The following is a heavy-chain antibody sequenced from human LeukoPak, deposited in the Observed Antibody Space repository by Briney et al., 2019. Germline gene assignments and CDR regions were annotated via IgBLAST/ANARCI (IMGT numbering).Heavy chain of an antibody. J-gene: IGHJ5*02. V-gene: IGHV4-34*01. D-gene: IGHD6-6*01. CDR2: INHSGST. CDR1: GGSFSGYY. CDR3: ARAQYSSSSGWFDP. Sequence: SETLSLTCAVYGGSFSGYYWSWIRQPPGKGLEWIGEINHSGSTNYNPSLKSRVTISVDTSKNQFSPKLSSVTAADTAVYYCARAQYSSSSGWFDPWGQGTLVTVSS.